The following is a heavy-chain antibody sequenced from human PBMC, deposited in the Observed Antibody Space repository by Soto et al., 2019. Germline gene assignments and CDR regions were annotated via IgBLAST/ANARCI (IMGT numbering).Heavy chain of an antibody. V-gene: IGHV1-18*04. Sequence: VSVKVSCKASGYTFTSYGIRWVRQAPGQGLEWMGWISAYNGNTNYAQKLQGRVTMTTDTSTSTAYMELRSLRSDDTAVYYCARDRAPEAVADYWGQGTLVTVSS. D-gene: IGHD6-19*01. CDR2: ISAYNGNT. CDR3: ARDRAPEAVADY. J-gene: IGHJ4*02. CDR1: GYTFTSYG.